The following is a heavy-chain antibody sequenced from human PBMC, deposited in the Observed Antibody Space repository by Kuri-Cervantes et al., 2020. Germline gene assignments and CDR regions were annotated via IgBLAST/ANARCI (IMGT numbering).Heavy chain of an antibody. CDR3: ARDHSYLRAFDI. D-gene: IGHD5-18*01. Sequence: GESLKISCAASGFTFSSYEMNWVRQAPGKGLEWVAVIWYDGSNKYYADSVKGRFTISRDNSKNTLYLQMNSLRAEDTAVYYCARDHSYLRAFDIWGQGTMVTVSS. CDR2: IWYDGSNK. CDR1: GFTFSSYE. V-gene: IGHV3-33*08. J-gene: IGHJ3*02.